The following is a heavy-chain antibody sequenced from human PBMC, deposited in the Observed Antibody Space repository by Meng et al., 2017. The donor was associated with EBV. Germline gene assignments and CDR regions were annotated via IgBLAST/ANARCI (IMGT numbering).Heavy chain of an antibody. CDR1: GGTFSSYA. D-gene: IGHD6-6*01. CDR3: ARDPSSSSPYFDY. Sequence: VQLVEFGAGGKKPGSSVKVSCKASGGTFSSYAISWVRQAPGQGLEWMGGIIPIFGTANYAQKFQGRVTITADESTSTAYMELSSLRSEDTAVYYCARDPSSSSPYFDYWGQGTLVTVSS. V-gene: IGHV1-69*01. J-gene: IGHJ4*02. CDR2: IIPIFGTA.